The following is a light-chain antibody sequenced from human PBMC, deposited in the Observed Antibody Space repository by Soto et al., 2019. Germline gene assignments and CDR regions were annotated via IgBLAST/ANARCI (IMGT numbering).Light chain of an antibody. CDR1: QNINMW. CDR3: QHYNSYSEA. V-gene: IGKV1-5*03. Sequence: DIQMTQSPSTLSASVGDRVTITCRASQNINMWLAWYQQKPGKAPKLLIYKASTLKSGVPSRFSGSGSGTEFTLTISSLQPDDFATYYCQHYNSYSEAFGQGTKVDI. J-gene: IGKJ1*01. CDR2: KAS.